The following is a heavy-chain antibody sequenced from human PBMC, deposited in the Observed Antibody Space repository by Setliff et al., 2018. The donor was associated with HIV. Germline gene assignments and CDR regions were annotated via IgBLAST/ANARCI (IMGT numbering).Heavy chain of an antibody. CDR3: ARGNPLRWNAFAFDI. CDR1: GGSISSYY. Sequence: SETLSLTCTVSGGSISSYYWSWIRQPPGKGLEWIGYIYYSGATNYNASLKSRLSMSVDTSKKQFSLKLRSVTAADMAVYYCARGNPLRWNAFAFDIWGQGTMVTVSS. CDR2: IYYSGAT. D-gene: IGHD3-16*01. V-gene: IGHV4-59*01. J-gene: IGHJ3*02.